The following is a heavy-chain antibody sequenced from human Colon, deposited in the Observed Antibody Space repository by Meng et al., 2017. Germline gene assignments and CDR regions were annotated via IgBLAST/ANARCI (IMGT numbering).Heavy chain of an antibody. CDR2: INHSGST. V-gene: IGHV4-34*01. CDR1: GGSFSGYY. CDR3: ARGLFDY. J-gene: IGHJ4*02. Sequence: QVQIQQWGSGRLKPSETLSLTCAVYGGSFSGYYWSWIRQPPGKGLEWIGQINHSGSTNYNPSLKSRVTISVDTSKNQFSLKLSSVTAADTAVYYCARGLFDYWGQGTLVTVSS.